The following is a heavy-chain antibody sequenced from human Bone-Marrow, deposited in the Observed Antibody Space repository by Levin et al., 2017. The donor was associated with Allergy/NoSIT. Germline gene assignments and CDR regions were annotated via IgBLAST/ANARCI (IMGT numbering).Heavy chain of an antibody. Sequence: PGGSLRLSCAASGFTFSRYGVHWVRQAPGRGLEWVAVISYDGSNKHYSDSVKGRFTISRDDSKNTLYLQMSRLRAEDTAVYYCAKDRQDCGAGTYSNYDYYYGMDVWGQGTTVTVSS. CDR3: AKDRQDCGAGTYSNYDYYYGMDV. V-gene: IGHV3-30-3*01. CDR1: GFTFSRYG. D-gene: IGHD2-15*01. J-gene: IGHJ6*02. CDR2: ISYDGSNK.